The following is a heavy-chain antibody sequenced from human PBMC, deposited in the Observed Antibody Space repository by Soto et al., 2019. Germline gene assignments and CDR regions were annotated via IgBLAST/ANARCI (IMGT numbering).Heavy chain of an antibody. CDR2: ISYDGSNK. CDR3: AKDGVAGNEGAYYFDY. Sequence: GGSLRLSCAASGFTFSSYGMHWVRQAPGKGLEWVAVISYDGSNKYYADSVKGRFTISRDNSKNTLYLQMNSLRAEDTAVYYCAKDGVAGNEGAYYFDYWGQGTLVTVSS. J-gene: IGHJ4*02. V-gene: IGHV3-30*18. D-gene: IGHD6-19*01. CDR1: GFTFSSYG.